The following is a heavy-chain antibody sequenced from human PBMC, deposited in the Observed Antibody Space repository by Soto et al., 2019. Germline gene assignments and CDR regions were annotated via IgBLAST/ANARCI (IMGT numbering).Heavy chain of an antibody. J-gene: IGHJ4*02. CDR2: ISDTVDTP. D-gene: IGHD3-22*01. V-gene: IGHV3-23*01. Sequence: EVQLLQSGGGLVQPGGSLRLSCEASGFIFGVYAMAWVRQAPGKGLEWVSGISDTVDTPYYADSVKGRFTISRDKSKNTLYLQMDSLRVDDTAVYYCAKWHTYNYDSRAYSGFDCWGQGTQVTVSS. CDR1: GFIFGVYA. CDR3: AKWHTYNYDSRAYSGFDC.